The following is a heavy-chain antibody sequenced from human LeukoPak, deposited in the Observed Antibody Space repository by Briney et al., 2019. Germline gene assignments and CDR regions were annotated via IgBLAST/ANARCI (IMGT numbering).Heavy chain of an antibody. Sequence: ASQNLSLTCTVSGGSISSGDYYWSWIRQPPGKGLEWIGYIYYSGSTYYNPSLKSRVTISVDTSKNQFSLKLSSVTAADTAVYYCARESQYYDFWTTWGQGTLVTVSS. CDR2: IYYSGST. CDR1: GGSISSGDYY. J-gene: IGHJ4*02. V-gene: IGHV4-30-4*08. CDR3: ARESQYYDFWTT. D-gene: IGHD3-3*01.